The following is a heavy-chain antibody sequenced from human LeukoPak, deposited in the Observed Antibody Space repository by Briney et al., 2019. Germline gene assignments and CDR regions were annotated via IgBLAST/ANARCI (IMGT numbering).Heavy chain of an antibody. J-gene: IGHJ4*02. CDR1: GGSISSYY. CDR2: IYYSGST. V-gene: IGHV4-59*08. Sequence: PSETLSLTCTVSGGSISSYYWSWIRQPPGKGLEWIGYIYYSGSTYYNPSLKSRVTISVDTSKNQFSLKLSSVTAADTAVYYCATLRGYDILTGDVSDYWGQGTLVTVSS. CDR3: ATLRGYDILTGDVSDY. D-gene: IGHD3-9*01.